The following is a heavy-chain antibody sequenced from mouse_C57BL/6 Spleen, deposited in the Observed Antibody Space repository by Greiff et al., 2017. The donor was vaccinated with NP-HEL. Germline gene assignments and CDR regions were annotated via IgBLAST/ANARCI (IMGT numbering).Heavy chain of an antibody. J-gene: IGHJ2*01. CDR1: GYSITSGYY. CDR3: ARYGNDFDY. CDR2: ISYDGSN. V-gene: IGHV3-6*01. Sequence: EVQLQQSGPGLVKPSQSLSLTCSVTGYSITSGYYWNWIRQFPGNKLEWMGYISYDGSNNYNPSLKNRISITRDTSKNQFFLKLNSVTTEDTATYYCARYGNDFDYWGQGTTLTVSS. D-gene: IGHD2-1*01.